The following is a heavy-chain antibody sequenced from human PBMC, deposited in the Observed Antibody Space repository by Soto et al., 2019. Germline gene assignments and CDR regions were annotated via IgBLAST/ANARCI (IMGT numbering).Heavy chain of an antibody. V-gene: IGHV4-30-2*01. Sequence: SETLSLTCAVSGGSISSGGYSWSWIRQPPGKGLEWIGYIYHSGSTYYNPSLKSRVTISVDRSKSQFSLKLSSVTAADTAVYYCARDRITGLFDYWGQGTLVTAPQ. CDR1: GGSISSGGYS. J-gene: IGHJ4*02. CDR2: IYHSGST. CDR3: ARDRITGLFDY. D-gene: IGHD2-8*02.